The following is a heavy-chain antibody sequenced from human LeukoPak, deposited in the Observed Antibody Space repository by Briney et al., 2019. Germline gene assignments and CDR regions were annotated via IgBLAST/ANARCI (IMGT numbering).Heavy chain of an antibody. V-gene: IGHV4-38-2*02. J-gene: IGHJ4*02. Sequence: SETLSLTCTVSGDSITGYYWGWIRQPPGKGLEWIGSIYHSGSTYYNPSLKSRVTISVDTSKNQFSLKLSSVTAADTAVYYCARDPWAFGQWLVYFDYWGQGTLVTVSS. CDR1: GDSITGYY. CDR3: ARDPWAFGQWLVYFDY. CDR2: IYHSGST. D-gene: IGHD6-19*01.